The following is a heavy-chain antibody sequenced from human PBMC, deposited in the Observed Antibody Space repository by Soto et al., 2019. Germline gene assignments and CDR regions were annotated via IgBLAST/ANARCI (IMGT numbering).Heavy chain of an antibody. D-gene: IGHD7-27*01. V-gene: IGHV3-30*03. Sequence: QVQLVESGGGAVQPGRSLRLSCAASGFTFDTYGMHWVRQAPGKGLEWLAVTSWDEGSKYYADSVKGLFTISRDNSKNTLYLQMDSLRPEDTAIYFCAREGTGGAYWGDYWGQGTLVTVSS. J-gene: IGHJ4*02. CDR3: AREGTGGAYWGDY. CDR2: TSWDEGSK. CDR1: GFTFDTYG.